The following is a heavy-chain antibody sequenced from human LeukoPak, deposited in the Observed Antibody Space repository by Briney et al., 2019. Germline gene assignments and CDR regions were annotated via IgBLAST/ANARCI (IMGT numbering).Heavy chain of an antibody. V-gene: IGHV4-59*11. CDR2: IFDTGIT. CDR3: ARLNMVRGVLDWFDP. Sequence: SETLSLTCTVSGDSISSHYWSWIRQPPGKGLEWIGYIFDTGITNYSPSLKSRVTISVDTSKNQFFLRLNSMTTADTAVYYCARLNMVRGVLDWFDPWGQGTLVTVSS. J-gene: IGHJ5*02. D-gene: IGHD3-10*01. CDR1: GDSISSHY.